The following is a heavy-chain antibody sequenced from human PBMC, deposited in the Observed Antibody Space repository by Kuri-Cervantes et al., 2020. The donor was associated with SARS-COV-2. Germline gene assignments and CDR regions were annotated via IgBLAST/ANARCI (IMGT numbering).Heavy chain of an antibody. Sequence: GGSLRLSCAASGFTFSSYGMHWVRQAPGKGLEWVAFIRYDGSNKYYADSVKGRFTISRDNSKNTLYLQMNSLRAEDTAVYYCARDRRYYDFLSGYGNTGDLYYYYYYMDVWGKGTTVTVSS. CDR3: ARDRRYYDFLSGYGNTGDLYYYYYYMDV. CDR2: IRYDGSNK. V-gene: IGHV3-30*02. J-gene: IGHJ6*03. D-gene: IGHD3-3*01. CDR1: GFTFSSYG.